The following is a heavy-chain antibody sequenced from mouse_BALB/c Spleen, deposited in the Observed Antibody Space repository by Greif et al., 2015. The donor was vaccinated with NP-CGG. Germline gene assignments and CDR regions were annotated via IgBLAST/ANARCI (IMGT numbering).Heavy chain of an antibody. CDR2: IWGGGST. J-gene: IGHJ3*01. V-gene: IGHV2-6-5*01. D-gene: IGHD1-2*01. CDR3: AKQGGTTAPAWFAY. Sequence: VQRVESGPGLVAPSQSLSITCTVSGFSLTDYGVSWIRQPPGKGLEWLGVIWGGGSTYYNSALKSSLSISKDNSKSQVFLKMNSLQTDDTAMCYCAKQGGTTAPAWFAYWGQGTLVTVSA. CDR1: GFSLTDYG.